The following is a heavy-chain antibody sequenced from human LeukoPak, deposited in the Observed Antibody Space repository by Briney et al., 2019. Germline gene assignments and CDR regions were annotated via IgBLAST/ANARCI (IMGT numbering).Heavy chain of an antibody. CDR2: IYSGGGT. Sequence: TGGSLRLSCAASGFTVSSNYMSCVRQAPGNGLEWVSVIYSGGGTYYADSGKGRFTISRDNSKNTLYLQMNSLRAEDTAVYYCARESSRFGVVTYRDLDYWGQGALVTVSS. D-gene: IGHD3-3*01. CDR3: ARESSRFGVVTYRDLDY. J-gene: IGHJ4*02. CDR1: GFTVSSNY. V-gene: IGHV3-53*01.